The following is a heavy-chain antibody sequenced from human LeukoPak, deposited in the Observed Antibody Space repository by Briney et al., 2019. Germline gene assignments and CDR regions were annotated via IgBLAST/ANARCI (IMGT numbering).Heavy chain of an antibody. CDR1: GYTFTSYG. CDR3: ARGFYCSGGGCYAGALDI. Sequence: GASVKFSCRVSGYTFTSYGINWVRQAPGQGLEWLGWITAYNGNTKYAQKLQGRVTMTTDTSTSTAYMELRSLRSDDTAVYYCARGFYCSGGGCYAGALDIWGQGTMVTVSS. CDR2: ITAYNGNT. V-gene: IGHV1-18*01. J-gene: IGHJ3*02. D-gene: IGHD2-15*01.